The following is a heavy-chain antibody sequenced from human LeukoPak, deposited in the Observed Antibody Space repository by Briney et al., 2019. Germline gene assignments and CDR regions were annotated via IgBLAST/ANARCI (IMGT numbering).Heavy chain of an antibody. CDR1: GFTFSTYG. J-gene: IGHJ4*02. D-gene: IGHD5-18*01. Sequence: PGGSLRLSCAASGFTFSTYGMHWVRQAPGKGLEWVAVISYDGSMHYADSVKGRFTISRDNAKNSLYLQISSLRAEDTAVYYCARRAATERGYSYGLDYWGQGNLVTVSS. CDR2: ISYDGSM. CDR3: ARRAATERGYSYGLDY. V-gene: IGHV3-30*03.